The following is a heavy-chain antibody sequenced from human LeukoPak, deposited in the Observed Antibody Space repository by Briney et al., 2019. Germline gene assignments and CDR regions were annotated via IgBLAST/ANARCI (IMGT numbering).Heavy chain of an antibody. J-gene: IGHJ4*02. V-gene: IGHV4-39*01. CDR2: MYYSGNT. CDR3: ARLRATLTVVVTLFDS. CDR1: GGSISSGPYY. Sequence: PSETLSLTCTVSGGSISSGPYYWGWIRQPPGKGLEWIGSMYYSGNTYYNPSLQSRVTISGDPSKNQFSLKLNSVTAADTAAYYCARLRATLTVVVTLFDSWGQGTLVTVSS. D-gene: IGHD3-22*01.